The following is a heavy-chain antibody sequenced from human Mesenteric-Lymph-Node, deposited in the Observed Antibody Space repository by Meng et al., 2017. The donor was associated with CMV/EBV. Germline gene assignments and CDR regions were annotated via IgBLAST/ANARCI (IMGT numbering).Heavy chain of an antibody. Sequence: ASVKVSCKASGYTFTGHHIHWVRQAPGQGLEWMGRIDPNSGGTKYAQKFQGRVTMTRDTSISTAYLELTSLTSDDTAIYYCTRTWIQLWSPDFDYWGQGTLVTVSS. D-gene: IGHD5-18*01. J-gene: IGHJ4*02. V-gene: IGHV1-2*06. CDR1: GYTFTGHH. CDR2: IDPNSGGT. CDR3: TRTWIQLWSPDFDY.